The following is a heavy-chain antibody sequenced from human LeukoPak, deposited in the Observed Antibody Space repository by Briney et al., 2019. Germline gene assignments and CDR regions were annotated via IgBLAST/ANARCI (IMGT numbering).Heavy chain of an antibody. D-gene: IGHD6-13*01. CDR3: ARGKQQLIDYFDY. Sequence: ASVKVSCKXSGGTFSSYAISWVRQAPRQGLEWMGGIIPIFGTANYAQKFQGRVTITADESTSTAYMELSSLRSEDTAVYYCARGKQQLIDYFDYWGQGTLVTVSS. V-gene: IGHV1-69*01. CDR1: GGTFSSYA. J-gene: IGHJ4*02. CDR2: IIPIFGTA.